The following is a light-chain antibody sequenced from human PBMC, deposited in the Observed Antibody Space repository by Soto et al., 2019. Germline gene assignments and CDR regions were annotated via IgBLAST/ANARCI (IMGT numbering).Light chain of an antibody. V-gene: IGLV2-14*01. CDR1: SRDVGAYNL. CDR2: EVR. J-gene: IGLJ2*01. Sequence: QSVLAQPASVSGSPGQSITISCSGTSRDVGAYNLVSWYQQFPGKGPKLLIYEVRHRPSGVSYRLSGSKSGNTASLTISSLLPEDEAVYFCSSFSSRNALVFGGGTKVTLL. CDR3: SSFSSRNALV.